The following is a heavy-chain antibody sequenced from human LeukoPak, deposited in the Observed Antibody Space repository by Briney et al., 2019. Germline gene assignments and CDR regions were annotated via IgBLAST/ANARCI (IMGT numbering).Heavy chain of an antibody. J-gene: IGHJ4*02. Sequence: GGSLRLSCAGSGFTFSSYWMHWVRQAPGKGLVWVSRINSDGSSTIYADSVKGRFTISRDNANNTLYLQMNSLGPEDTAVYYCASLVGATDADYWDQGTLVTVSS. D-gene: IGHD1-26*01. CDR1: GFTFSSYW. V-gene: IGHV3-74*01. CDR2: INSDGSST. CDR3: ASLVGATDADY.